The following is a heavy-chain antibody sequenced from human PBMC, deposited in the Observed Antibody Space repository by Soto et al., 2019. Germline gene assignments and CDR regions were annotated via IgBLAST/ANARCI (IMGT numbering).Heavy chain of an antibody. CDR3: TRPRFGVRGVTTRDV. J-gene: IGHJ6*02. D-gene: IGHD3-10*01. CDR2: VYSTGPT. Sequence: QLRLQESGPGLVKPSETLSLTCTVSGGSIGGSNYFWGWIRQSPGTGLEWLGTVYSTGPTYYSPSLKSLIPKSLDTCKNQFSLNLGSVPAADTAVYYCTRPRFGVRGVTTRDVWGPGTTVTVSS. V-gene: IGHV4-39*01. CDR1: GGSIGGSNYF.